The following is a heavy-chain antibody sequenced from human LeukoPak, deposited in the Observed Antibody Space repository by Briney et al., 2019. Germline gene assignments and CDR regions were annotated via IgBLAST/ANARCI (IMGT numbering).Heavy chain of an antibody. V-gene: IGHV3-74*01. CDR2: INSDGSST. Sequence: HPGESLRLSCAASGFTFSSYWMHWVRQAPGKGLVWVSRINSDGSSTSYADSVKGRFTISRDNAKNTLYLQMNSLRAEDTAVYYCARYRSSWSDYYYYGMDVWGQGTTVTVSS. CDR1: GFTFSSYW. J-gene: IGHJ6*02. D-gene: IGHD6-13*01. CDR3: ARYRSSWSDYYYYGMDV.